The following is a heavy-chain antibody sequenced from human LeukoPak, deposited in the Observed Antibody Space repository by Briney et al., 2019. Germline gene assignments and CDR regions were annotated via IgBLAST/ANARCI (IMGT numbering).Heavy chain of an antibody. CDR2: INPNSGGT. CDR3: ARDSYGLDAFDI. J-gene: IGHJ3*02. D-gene: IGHD3-10*01. Sequence: ASVKVSCKASGYTFTGYYMHWVRQAPGQGLEWMGWINPNSGGTNYAQKFQGRVTMTRDTSISTAYMELSRLKSDDTAVYYCARDSYGLDAFDIWGQGTMVTVSS. V-gene: IGHV1-2*02. CDR1: GYTFTGYY.